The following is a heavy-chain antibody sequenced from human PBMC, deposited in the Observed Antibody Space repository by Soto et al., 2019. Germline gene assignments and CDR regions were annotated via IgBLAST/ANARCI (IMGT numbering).Heavy chain of an antibody. Sequence: ASVKVSCKASGNTFTSYEMYWGRQAPGQGLEWMGIINPSGGSTTYAQKFQGRVTMTRDTSTSTVYMELSSLRSEDTAVYYCARDRRDGYNTFDYWGQGTLVTVSS. CDR3: ARDRRDGYNTFDY. V-gene: IGHV1-46*01. J-gene: IGHJ4*02. CDR2: INPSGGST. CDR1: GNTFTSYE. D-gene: IGHD5-12*01.